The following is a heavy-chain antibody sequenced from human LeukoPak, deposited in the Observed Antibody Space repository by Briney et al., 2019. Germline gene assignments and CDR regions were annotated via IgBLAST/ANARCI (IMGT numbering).Heavy chain of an antibody. CDR2: ISSSGSGSTK. V-gene: IGHV3-48*03. CDR3: AKDIVAGTNVY. D-gene: IGHD6-19*01. J-gene: IGHJ4*02. CDR1: GFTFSSYD. Sequence: GGSLRLSCAASGFTFSSYDMNWVRQAPGKGLEWVSYISSSGSGSTKFYADSVKGRFTISRDNSKNTLYLQMNSLRAEDTAVYYCAKDIVAGTNVYWGQGTLVTVSS.